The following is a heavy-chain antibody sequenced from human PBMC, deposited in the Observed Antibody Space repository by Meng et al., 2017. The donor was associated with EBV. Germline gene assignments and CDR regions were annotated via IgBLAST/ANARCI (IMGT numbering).Heavy chain of an antibody. D-gene: IGHD3-10*01. J-gene: IGHJ4*02. CDR2: LIPMVGAP. CDR3: ASESGRGFTPDY. V-gene: IGHV1-69*01. CDR1: GGTFRSDA. Sequence: QGQWLMCGSEVKKPGSPVNVSWRPSGGTFRSDAVSWVRQDPGQGLEWMGGLIPMVGAPHYAQKFKGRVTIIADESTSTHSMELNSLRSEDTAMYYCASESGRGFTPDYWGQGTLVTVSS.